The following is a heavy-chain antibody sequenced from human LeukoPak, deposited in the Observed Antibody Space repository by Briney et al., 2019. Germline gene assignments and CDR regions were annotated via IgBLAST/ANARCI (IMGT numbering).Heavy chain of an antibody. J-gene: IGHJ4*02. Sequence: GASVKVSCKASGYTLTGYYMHWVRQASGQGLEWMGWINPNSGGTNYAQKFQGRVTMTRDTSISTAYMELSRLRSDDTAVYYCARGLAAAAHFDYWGQGTLVTVSS. CDR2: INPNSGGT. CDR1: GYTLTGYY. V-gene: IGHV1-2*02. CDR3: ARGLAAAAHFDY. D-gene: IGHD6-13*01.